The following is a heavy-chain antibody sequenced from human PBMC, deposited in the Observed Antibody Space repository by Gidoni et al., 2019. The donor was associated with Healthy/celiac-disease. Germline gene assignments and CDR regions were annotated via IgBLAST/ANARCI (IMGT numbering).Heavy chain of an antibody. CDR2: ISYDGSNK. Sequence: QVQLVESGGGVVQPGRSLRLSCAASGFTFSSYGMHWVRQAPGKGLEWVAVISYDGSNKYYADSVKGRFTISRDNFKNTLYLQMNSLRAEDTAVYYCAKDLGGVVVVPAAILDYWGQGTLVTVSS. CDR1: GFTFSSYG. V-gene: IGHV3-30*18. J-gene: IGHJ4*02. CDR3: AKDLGGVVVVPAAILDY. D-gene: IGHD2-2*02.